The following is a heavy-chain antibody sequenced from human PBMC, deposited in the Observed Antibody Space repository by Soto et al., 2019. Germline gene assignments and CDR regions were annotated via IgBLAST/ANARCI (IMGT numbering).Heavy chain of an antibody. CDR2: IYYSGST. CDR1: GGSISSSSYY. Sequence: SETLSLTCTVSGGSISSSSYYWGWIRQPPGKGLEWIGSIYYSGSTYYNPSLKSRVTISVDTSKNQFSLKLSSVTAADTAVYYCVSQLVNEYSSSSVLFWGQGTLVTVSS. D-gene: IGHD6-6*01. CDR3: VSQLVNEYSSSSVLF. J-gene: IGHJ4*02. V-gene: IGHV4-39*01.